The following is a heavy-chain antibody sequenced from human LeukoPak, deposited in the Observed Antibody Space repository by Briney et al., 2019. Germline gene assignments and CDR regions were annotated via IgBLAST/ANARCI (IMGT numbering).Heavy chain of an antibody. V-gene: IGHV3-53*01. Sequence: GGSLRLSCAASGFIVSGDFMSWVRQAPGKGLEWVSVIYSGGSTYYADSVKGRFTISRDNSKNTLYLQMNSLRAEDTAVYYCAREQYSSSTMDYWGQGTLVTVSS. CDR1: GFIVSGDF. CDR3: AREQYSSSTMDY. J-gene: IGHJ4*02. CDR2: IYSGGST. D-gene: IGHD6-6*01.